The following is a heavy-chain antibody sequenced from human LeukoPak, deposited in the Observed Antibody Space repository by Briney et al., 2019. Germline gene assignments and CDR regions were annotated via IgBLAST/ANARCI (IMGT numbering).Heavy chain of an antibody. J-gene: IGHJ4*02. D-gene: IGHD3-10*01. Sequence: PSETLSLTCTVSGGSISSSSYYWGWIRQPPGQGLEWIGSIYYSGSTYYNPSLKSRVTISVDTSKNQFSLKLISVTAADTAVYYCARRYYYGSGSYYNGSTLDYWGQGTLVTVSS. CDR2: IYYSGST. CDR3: ARRYYYGSGSYYNGSTLDY. V-gene: IGHV4-39*01. CDR1: GGSISSSSYY.